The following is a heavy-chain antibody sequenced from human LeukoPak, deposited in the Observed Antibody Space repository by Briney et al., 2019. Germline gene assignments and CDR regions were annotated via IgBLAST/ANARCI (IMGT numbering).Heavy chain of an antibody. CDR3: AKNWRHYYYYMDV. J-gene: IGHJ6*03. D-gene: IGHD1-1*01. V-gene: IGHV1-46*01. Sequence: ASVKVSCKASGYNFTSYYLHWVRQAPGQGLEWMGIINPSGGSTSYAPKLQGRVTMTRDTSTSTVNMELSSLRSEDTAVYYCAKNWRHYYYYMDVWGKGTTVTVSS. CDR1: GYNFTSYY. CDR2: INPSGGST.